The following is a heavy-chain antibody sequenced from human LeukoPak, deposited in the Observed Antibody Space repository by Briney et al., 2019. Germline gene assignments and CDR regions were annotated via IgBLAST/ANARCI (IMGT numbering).Heavy chain of an antibody. V-gene: IGHV3-7*04. CDR1: GFTFGGYW. J-gene: IGHJ4*02. CDR3: ARGRASSWYNYFDY. Sequence: GGSLRLSCAASGFTFGGYWMNWVRQAPGRGLEWVANIKQDGSEKYYVDSVKGRFTISRDNAENSLYLQMNSLRDEDTAVYYCARGRASSWYNYFDYWGQGTLVTVFS. CDR2: IKQDGSEK. D-gene: IGHD6-13*01.